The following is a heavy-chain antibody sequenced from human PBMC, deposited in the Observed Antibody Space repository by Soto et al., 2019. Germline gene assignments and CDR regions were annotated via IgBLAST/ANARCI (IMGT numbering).Heavy chain of an antibody. CDR2: IYSSGST. Sequence: SETLSLTCTVTGGTISGYYWTWIRQSAGGGLEWVGRIYSSGSTNYNPSLKSRVTISLDTSMNHFSLRLSSVTAADTAVYYCARGQRFSDWFDPWGQGTLVTVSS. CDR1: GGTISGYY. D-gene: IGHD3-3*01. CDR3: ARGQRFSDWFDP. J-gene: IGHJ5*02. V-gene: IGHV4-4*07.